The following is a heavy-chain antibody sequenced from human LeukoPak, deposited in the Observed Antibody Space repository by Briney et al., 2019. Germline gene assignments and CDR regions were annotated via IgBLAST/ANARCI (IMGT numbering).Heavy chain of an antibody. CDR3: AKVRLVIPGHFDY. V-gene: IGHV3-23*01. CDR2: ISGSGGST. CDR1: GFTFSSYA. Sequence: PGGSLRLSCAASGFTFSSYAMSWVRQAPGEGLEWVSAISGSGGSTYYADSVKGRFTISRDNSKNTLYLQMNSLRAEDTAVYYCAKVRLVIPGHFDYWGQGTLVTVSS. D-gene: IGHD6-19*01. J-gene: IGHJ4*02.